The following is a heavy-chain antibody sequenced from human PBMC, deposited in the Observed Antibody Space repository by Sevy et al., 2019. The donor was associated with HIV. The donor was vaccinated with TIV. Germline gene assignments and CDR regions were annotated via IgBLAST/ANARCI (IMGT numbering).Heavy chain of an antibody. Sequence: GGSLRLSCAASGFTFSSYSMNWVRQAPGKGLEWVSSISSSSSYIYYADSVKGRFTISRDNAKNSLYLQMNSLEAEDTAVYYGARGWFGEFRPNWYFDLWGRGTLVTVSS. J-gene: IGHJ2*01. V-gene: IGHV3-21*01. D-gene: IGHD3-10*01. CDR1: GFTFSSYS. CDR2: ISSSSSYI. CDR3: ARGWFGEFRPNWYFDL.